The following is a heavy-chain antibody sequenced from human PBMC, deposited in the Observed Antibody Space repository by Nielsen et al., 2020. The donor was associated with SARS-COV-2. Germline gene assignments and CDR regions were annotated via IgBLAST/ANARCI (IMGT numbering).Heavy chain of an antibody. D-gene: IGHD6-25*01. Sequence: GESLKISCAASGFTFSSYAMSWIRQAPGKGLEWVSAISGSGGSTYYADSVKGRFTISRDNSKNTLYLQMNSLRAEDTAVYYCAAPAGPTDGAFDIWGQGTMVTVSS. CDR1: GFTFSSYA. V-gene: IGHV3-23*01. CDR2: ISGSGGST. J-gene: IGHJ3*02. CDR3: AAPAGPTDGAFDI.